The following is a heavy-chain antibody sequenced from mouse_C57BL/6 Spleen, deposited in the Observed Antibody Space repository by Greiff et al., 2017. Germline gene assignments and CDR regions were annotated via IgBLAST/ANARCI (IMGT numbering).Heavy chain of an antibody. CDR2: IYPGDGDT. CDR3: EREGSITVVAEWFAY. V-gene: IGHV1-82*01. CDR1: GYAFSSSW. Sequence: QVQLQQSGPELVKPGASVKISCKASGYAFSSSWMNWVKQRPGKGLEWIGRIYPGDGDTNYNGKFKGKATLTADKSSSTAYMQLSSLTSEDSAVYFCEREGSITVVAEWFAYWGQGTTVTVSA. D-gene: IGHD1-1*01. J-gene: IGHJ2*01.